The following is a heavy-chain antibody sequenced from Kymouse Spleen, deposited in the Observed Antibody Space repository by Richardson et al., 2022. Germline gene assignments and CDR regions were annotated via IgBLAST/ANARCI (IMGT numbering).Heavy chain of an antibody. D-gene: IGHD6-19*01. V-gene: IGHV4-34*01. J-gene: IGHJ3*02. CDR3: ARGEWLVRF*Y. CDR1: GGSFSGYY. Sequence: QVQLQQWGAGLLKPSETLSLTCAVYGGSFSGYYWSWIRQPPGKGLEWIGEINHSGSTNYNPSLKSRVTISVDTSKNQFSLKLSSVTAADTAVYYCARGEWLVRF*YLGPRDNGHRLF. CDR2: INHSGST.